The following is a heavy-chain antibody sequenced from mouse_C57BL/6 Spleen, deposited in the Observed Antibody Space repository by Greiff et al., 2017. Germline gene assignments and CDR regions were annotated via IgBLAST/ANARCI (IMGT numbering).Heavy chain of an antibody. CDR3: ARGVDYYGSRDWYFDV. D-gene: IGHD1-1*01. Sequence: QVQLQRPGAELVKPGASVKMSCKASGYTFTSYWITWVKQRPGQGLEWIGDIYPGSGSTNYNEKFKSKATLTVDTSSSTAYMQLSSLTSEDSAVYYCARGVDYYGSRDWYFDVWGTGTTVTVSS. J-gene: IGHJ1*03. CDR1: GYTFTSYW. V-gene: IGHV1-55*01. CDR2: IYPGSGST.